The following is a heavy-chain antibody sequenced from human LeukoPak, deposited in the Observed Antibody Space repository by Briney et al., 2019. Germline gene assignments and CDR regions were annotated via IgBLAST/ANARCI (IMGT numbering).Heavy chain of an antibody. Sequence: GGSLRLSCAASGFTFSNYNMNWVRQAPGKGLEWVAVIWNDGSNKYYADSVKGRFTISRDNSKNTLYLQMNSLRAEDTAVYSCARASGPFDYWGQGTLVTVSS. CDR3: ARASGPFDY. CDR1: GFTFSNYN. CDR2: IWNDGSNK. J-gene: IGHJ4*02. V-gene: IGHV3-33*08. D-gene: IGHD3-10*01.